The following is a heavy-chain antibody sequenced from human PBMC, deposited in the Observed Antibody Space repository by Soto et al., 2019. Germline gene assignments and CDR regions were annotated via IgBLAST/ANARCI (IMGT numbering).Heavy chain of an antibody. D-gene: IGHD3-22*01. CDR1: GSTFTCYY. CDR3: ARDLSDYDSSGQGYYYYCMDV. Sequence: SVKVSCKASGSTFTCYYMHWVRQAHGQGLEWMGWINPNSGGTNYAQKFQGRVTMTRDTSISTAYMELSRLRSDDTAVYFCARDLSDYDSSGQGYYYYCMDVWGQGTTVTVSS. V-gene: IGHV1-2*02. CDR2: INPNSGGT. J-gene: IGHJ6*02.